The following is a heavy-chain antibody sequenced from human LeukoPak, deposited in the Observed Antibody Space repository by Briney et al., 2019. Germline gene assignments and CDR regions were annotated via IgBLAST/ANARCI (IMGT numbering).Heavy chain of an antibody. D-gene: IGHD5-24*01. Sequence: GGSLRLSCAASGFTFSSFAMSWVRQAPGKGLEWVSAISVNAVGTYYADSVKGRFTISRDNAKNTLYLQINSLRAEDTAVYYCARGNYPSSFDSWGQGTLLTVSS. V-gene: IGHV3-23*01. CDR1: GFTFSSFA. CDR3: ARGNYPSSFDS. CDR2: ISVNAVGT. J-gene: IGHJ4*02.